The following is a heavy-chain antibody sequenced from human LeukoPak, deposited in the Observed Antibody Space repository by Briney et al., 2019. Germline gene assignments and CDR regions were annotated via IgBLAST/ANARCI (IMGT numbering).Heavy chain of an antibody. CDR2: ISGSGGST. CDR3: VKEEEKGVVLEHNHDY. V-gene: IGHV3-23*01. D-gene: IGHD2-15*01. J-gene: IGHJ4*02. Sequence: GGSLRLSCAASGFTFSSYAMSWVRQAPGKGLEWVSAISGSGGSTYYADSVKGRFTISRDNSKTTLYLQMNGLRAEDTAVYYCVKEEEKGVVLEHNHDYWGQGTLVTVAS. CDR1: GFTFSSYA.